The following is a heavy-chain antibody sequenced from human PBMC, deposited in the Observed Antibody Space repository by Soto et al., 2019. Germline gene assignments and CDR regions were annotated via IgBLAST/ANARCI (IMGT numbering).Heavy chain of an antibody. D-gene: IGHD3-22*01. J-gene: IGHJ4*02. CDR2: IYYIGSS. CDR1: GGSISSGGYY. Sequence: PSETLSLTCTVSGGSISSGGYYWSWIRQHPGKGLEGIGYIYYIGSSYYNPSLKRRVTISVDTSKNQFSLKLSSVTAADTAVYNCARVGPRNYYDSSGYYYYFDYWGQGTLVTVSS. V-gene: IGHV4-31*03. CDR3: ARVGPRNYYDSSGYYYYFDY.